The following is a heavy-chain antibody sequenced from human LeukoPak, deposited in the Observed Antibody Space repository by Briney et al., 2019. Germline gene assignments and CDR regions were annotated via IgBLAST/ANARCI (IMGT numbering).Heavy chain of an antibody. V-gene: IGHV4-39*01. CDR2: IYYSGST. J-gene: IGHJ6*03. CDR1: GGSISSSSYY. Sequence: SETLSLTCTVSGGSISSSSYYWGWIRQPPGKGLEWIGSIYYSGSTYHNPSLKSRVTISVDTSKNQFSLKLSSVTAADTAVYYCAAQSPAKGYYYYMDVWGKGTTVTVSS. CDR3: AAQSPAKGYYYYMDV.